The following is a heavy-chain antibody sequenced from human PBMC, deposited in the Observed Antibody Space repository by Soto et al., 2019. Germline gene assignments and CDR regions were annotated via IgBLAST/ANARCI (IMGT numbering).Heavy chain of an antibody. CDR3: ARNYGDFRYYFDY. V-gene: IGHV3-33*01. D-gene: IGHD4-17*01. CDR2: IWYDGSNK. Sequence: GGSLRLSCAASGFTFSSYGMHWVRQAPGKGLEWVAVIWYDGSNKYYADSVKGRFTISRDNSKNTLYLQMNSLRAEDTAVYYCARNYGDFRYYFDYWGQGTLVTVSS. CDR1: GFTFSSYG. J-gene: IGHJ4*02.